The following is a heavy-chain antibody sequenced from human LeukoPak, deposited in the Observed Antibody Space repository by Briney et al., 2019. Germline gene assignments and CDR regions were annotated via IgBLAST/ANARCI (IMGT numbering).Heavy chain of an antibody. CDR3: ARVATSEDFDY. CDR2: IIPILGIA. V-gene: IGHV1-69*04. J-gene: IGHJ4*02. Sequence: ASVKVSCKASGGTFTSYAISWVRQAPAQGLEWMGRIIPILGIANYAQKFQGRVTITADKSTSTAYMELSSLRSEDTAVYYCARVATSEDFDYWGQGTLVTVSS. CDR1: GGTFTSYA.